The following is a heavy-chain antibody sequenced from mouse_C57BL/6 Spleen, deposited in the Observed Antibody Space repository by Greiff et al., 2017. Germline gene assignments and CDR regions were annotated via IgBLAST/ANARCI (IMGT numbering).Heavy chain of an antibody. CDR1: GFSLTSYG. Sequence: QVQLQQPGPGLVQPSQSLSITCPVSGFSLTSYGVHWVRQSPGKGLAWLGVIWRGGSTDYNAAFLSRLSITKDNSKSQVFFKMNSLQADDTAIYYCAKNNYECYFDYWGQGTTLTVSS. V-gene: IGHV2-5*01. D-gene: IGHD2-1*01. J-gene: IGHJ2*01. CDR3: AKNNYECYFDY. CDR2: IWRGGST.